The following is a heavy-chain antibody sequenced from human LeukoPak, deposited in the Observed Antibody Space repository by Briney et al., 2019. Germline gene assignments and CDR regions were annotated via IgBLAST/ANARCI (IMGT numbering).Heavy chain of an antibody. D-gene: IGHD6-19*01. Sequence: ASVKVSCKASGYSFADYYMHWVRQAPGQGLEWMGCMNPKSGDTKSASRFHGRVTMTSDTSISTAYMEMTRLTSDDTAVYYCAKLAVPGSWGQGTLVTVSS. CDR1: GYSFADYY. V-gene: IGHV1-2*02. J-gene: IGHJ4*02. CDR3: AKLAVPGS. CDR2: MNPKSGDT.